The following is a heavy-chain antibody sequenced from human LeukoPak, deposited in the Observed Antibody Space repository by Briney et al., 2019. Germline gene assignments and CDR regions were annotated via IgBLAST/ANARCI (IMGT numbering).Heavy chain of an antibody. CDR1: GYSFTSYW. CDR3: ARLGCSSTSCYSNGYYFDY. J-gene: IGHJ4*02. D-gene: IGHD2-2*01. Sequence: GESLKISCKGSGYSFTSYWIGWVRQMPGKGLEWMGIFYPGDSDTRYSPSFQGQVTISADKSISTAYLQWSSLKASDTAMYYCARLGCSSTSCYSNGYYFDYWGRGTLVTVSS. V-gene: IGHV5-51*01. CDR2: FYPGDSDT.